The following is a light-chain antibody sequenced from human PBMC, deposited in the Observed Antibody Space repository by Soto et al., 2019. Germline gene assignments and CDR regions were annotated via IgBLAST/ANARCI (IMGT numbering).Light chain of an antibody. Sequence: DIQMTQSPSTLSASVGDRVTTTCRASQSISGSLAWYQQKPGKAPKLLIYDASTLESGVPSRFRGSGSGTEFTLTISSLQPDDFAIYYCQQYNSYSRTFGQGTKVEIK. CDR3: QQYNSYSRT. CDR1: QSISGS. J-gene: IGKJ1*01. CDR2: DAS. V-gene: IGKV1-5*01.